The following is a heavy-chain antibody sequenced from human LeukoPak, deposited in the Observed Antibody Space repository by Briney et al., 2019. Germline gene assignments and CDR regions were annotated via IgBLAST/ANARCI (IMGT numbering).Heavy chain of an antibody. Sequence: SETLSLTCTVSGGSISSGSYYWSWIRQPAGKGLEWVGRIYTSGSTNYNPSLKSRVTISVDTSKNQFSLKLSSVTAADTAVYYCARGRSGYDFWSGYYNWFDPWGQGTLVTVPS. CDR2: IYTSGST. D-gene: IGHD3-3*01. V-gene: IGHV4-61*02. CDR1: GGSISSGSYY. CDR3: ARGRSGYDFWSGYYNWFDP. J-gene: IGHJ5*02.